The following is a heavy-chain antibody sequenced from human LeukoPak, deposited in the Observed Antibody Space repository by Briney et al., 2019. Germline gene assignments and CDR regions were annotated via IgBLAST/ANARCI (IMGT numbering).Heavy chain of an antibody. CDR1: GYSISSGYY. CDR3: ARNIVVVPAAMDYYYMDV. J-gene: IGHJ6*03. V-gene: IGHV4-38-2*01. CDR2: VYHSGST. Sequence: PSETLSLTCAVSGYSISSGYYWGWIRQPPGKGLEWIGSVYHSGSTFYNPSLKSRVTISVDTSKNHFSLKLSSVTAADTAVYYCARNIVVVPAAMDYYYMDVWGKGTTVTVSS. D-gene: IGHD2-2*01.